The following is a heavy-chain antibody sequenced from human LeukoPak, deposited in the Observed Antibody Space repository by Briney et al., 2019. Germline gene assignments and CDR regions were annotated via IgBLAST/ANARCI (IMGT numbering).Heavy chain of an antibody. CDR2: INHSGST. Sequence: SETLSLTCAVYGGSFSGYYWSWIRPPPGKGLEWIGEINHSGSTNYNPSLKSRVTISVDTSKNQFSLKLSSVTAADTAVYYCARGVLMVRGVIIRLDEITAFGYWGQGTLVTVSS. CDR3: ARGVLMVRGVIIRLDEITAFGY. J-gene: IGHJ4*02. CDR1: GGSFSGYY. D-gene: IGHD3-10*01. V-gene: IGHV4-34*01.